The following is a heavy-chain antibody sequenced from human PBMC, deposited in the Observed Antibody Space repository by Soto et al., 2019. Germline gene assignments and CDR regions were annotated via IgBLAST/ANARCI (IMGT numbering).Heavy chain of an antibody. V-gene: IGHV1-46*01. D-gene: IGHD6-6*01. CDR1: GYTFTSYY. CDR2: INPSGGST. J-gene: IGHJ6*02. Sequence: ASVKVSCKASGYTFTSYYMHWVRQAPGQGLEWMGIINPSGGSTSYAQKFQGRVTMTRDTSTSTVYIELSSLRSEDTAVYYCARDHETLVLGSSDDYYYYGMDVWGPGTTVTVSS. CDR3: ARDHETLVLGSSDDYYYYGMDV.